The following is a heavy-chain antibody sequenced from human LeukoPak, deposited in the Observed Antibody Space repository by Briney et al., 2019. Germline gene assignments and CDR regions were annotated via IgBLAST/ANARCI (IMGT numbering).Heavy chain of an antibody. Sequence: PSETLSLTCTVSGGSISSYYWSWIRQPPGKGLEWIGYIYYSGSPNYNPSLKSRVTISIHTSKKQFSLKLSSVTAAETAVYYCARGIAVAGIVSDYYYYGMDVWGQGTTVTVSS. CDR1: GGSISSYY. J-gene: IGHJ6*02. V-gene: IGHV4-59*08. D-gene: IGHD6-19*01. CDR2: IYYSGSP. CDR3: ARGIAVAGIVSDYYYYGMDV.